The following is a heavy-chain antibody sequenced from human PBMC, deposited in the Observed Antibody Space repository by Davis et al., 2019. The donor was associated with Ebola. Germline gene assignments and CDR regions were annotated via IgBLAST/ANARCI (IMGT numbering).Heavy chain of an antibody. V-gene: IGHV3-74*01. CDR3: AREGGVYQLLFPYYYGMDV. CDR1: GFTFSSYW. J-gene: IGHJ6*02. D-gene: IGHD2-2*01. Sequence: HTGGSLRLSCAASGFTFSSYWMHWVRHAPGKGLVWVSRINSDGSSTSYADSVKGRFTISRDNAKNTLYLQMNSLRAEATAVYYCAREGGVYQLLFPYYYGMDVWGQGTTVTVSS. CDR2: INSDGSST.